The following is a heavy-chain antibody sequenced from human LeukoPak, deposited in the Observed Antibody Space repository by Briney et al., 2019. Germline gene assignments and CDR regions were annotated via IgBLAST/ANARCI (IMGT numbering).Heavy chain of an antibody. Sequence: ASVKVSCKASGYTFTGYYMHWVRQAPGQGLEWMGWINPNSGGTNYAQKFQGRVTMTRDTSISTAYMELSRLRSDDTAVYCCARWTYSSSRFDYWGQGTLVTVSS. J-gene: IGHJ4*02. CDR3: ARWTYSSSRFDY. CDR2: INPNSGGT. V-gene: IGHV1-2*02. CDR1: GYTFTGYY. D-gene: IGHD6-13*01.